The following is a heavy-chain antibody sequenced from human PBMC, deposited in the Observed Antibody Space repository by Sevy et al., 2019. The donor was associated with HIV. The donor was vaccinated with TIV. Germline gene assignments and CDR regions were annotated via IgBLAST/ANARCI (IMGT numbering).Heavy chain of an antibody. CDR1: GFTFSSYA. D-gene: IGHD3-3*01. V-gene: IGHV3-23*01. Sequence: GGSLRLSCAASGFTFSSYAMSWFRQAPGKGLEWVSTIRDSGKSTYNADSVKGRFTISRDNSKNTLYLQMNSLRADDSAVYYCATGGDFWSGYSNDAFDIWGQGTMVTVSS. J-gene: IGHJ3*02. CDR2: IRDSGKST. CDR3: ATGGDFWSGYSNDAFDI.